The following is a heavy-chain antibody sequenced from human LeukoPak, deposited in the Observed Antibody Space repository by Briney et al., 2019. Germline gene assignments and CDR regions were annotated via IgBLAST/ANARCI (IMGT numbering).Heavy chain of an antibody. CDR3: ARGDRYSSSWYRGPIYYFDY. J-gene: IGHJ4*02. Sequence: ASVKVSCKASGYTFTSYDINWVRQATGQGLAWMGWMNPNSGNTGYAQKFQGRVTMTRNTSISTAYMELSSLRSEDTAVYYCARGDRYSSSWYRGPIYYFDYWGQGTLVTVSS. CDR1: GYTFTSYD. D-gene: IGHD6-13*01. CDR2: MNPNSGNT. V-gene: IGHV1-8*01.